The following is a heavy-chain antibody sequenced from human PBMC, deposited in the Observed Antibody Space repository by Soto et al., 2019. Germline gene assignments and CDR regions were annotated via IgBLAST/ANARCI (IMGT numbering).Heavy chain of an antibody. Sequence: SGPTLVNPTQTLTLTCTFSGFSLSTSGVGVGWIRQPPGKALEWLALIYWNDDKRYSPSLKSSLTITKDTSKNQVVLTMTNMDPVDAATYSCAHSLSRVGSFVWFLLGVKWFDPWGQGTLVTVSS. CDR3: AHSLSRVGSFVWFLLGVKWFDP. CDR2: IYWNDDK. V-gene: IGHV2-5*01. D-gene: IGHD3-9*01. CDR1: GFSLSTSGVG. J-gene: IGHJ5*02.